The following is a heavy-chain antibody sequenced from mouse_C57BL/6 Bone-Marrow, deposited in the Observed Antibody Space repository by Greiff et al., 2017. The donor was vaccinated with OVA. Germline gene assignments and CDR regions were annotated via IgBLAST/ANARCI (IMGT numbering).Heavy chain of an antibody. J-gene: IGHJ2*01. CDR3: ARGRDLRDLVY. D-gene: IGHD3-3*01. CDR1: GYSFTGYY. Sequence: EVQLQQYGPELVKPGASVKISCKASGYSFTGYYMNWVKQSPEKSLEWIGEINPSTGGTTYNQKFKAKATLTVDKSSSTAYMQLKSLTSEDSAVYYCARGRDLRDLVYWGQGTTLTVSS. V-gene: IGHV1-42*01. CDR2: INPSTGGT.